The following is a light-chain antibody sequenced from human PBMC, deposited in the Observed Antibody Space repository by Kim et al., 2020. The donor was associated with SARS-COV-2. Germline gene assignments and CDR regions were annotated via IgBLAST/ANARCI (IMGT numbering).Light chain of an antibody. J-gene: IGLJ2*01. Sequence: QSALTQPASVSGSPGQSITISCTGTSSDVGGYKYVSWYQQHPGKAPKLMIYDVSNRPSGVSNRFSGSKSGNTASLTISGLQAEDEADYYCISYTSSNTLVFGGGTQLTVL. CDR2: DVS. CDR3: ISYTSSNTLV. V-gene: IGLV2-14*03. CDR1: SSDVGGYKY.